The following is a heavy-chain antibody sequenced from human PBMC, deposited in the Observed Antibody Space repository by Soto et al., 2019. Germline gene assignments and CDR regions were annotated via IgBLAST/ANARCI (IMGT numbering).Heavy chain of an antibody. V-gene: IGHV3-33*01. CDR2: LWAGGNIR. CDR3: ARDAQHLANYGMDV. D-gene: IGHD3-3*02. J-gene: IGHJ6*02. CDR1: GFSFSSHG. Sequence: QVQLVESGGNVVQPGRSLRLSCAASGFSFSSHGMHWVRQAPGKGLEWVAHLWAGGNIRYYAYSVKGRFTISSDHSKNTLYLQTDSLGAEDTAVYYCARDAQHLANYGMDVWGQGTTVTVSS.